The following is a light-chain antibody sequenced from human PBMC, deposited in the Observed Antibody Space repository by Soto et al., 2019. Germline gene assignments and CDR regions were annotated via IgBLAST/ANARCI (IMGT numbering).Light chain of an antibody. V-gene: IGLV2-14*01. Sequence: QSSLTQPASVSGSPGQSITISCTGTKNDVGGYNYVSWYQQHPAKAPKLLIFEVSSRPSGVSNRFSGSKSGNTATLTISALQSEDEADYYCNSYSSSTSLPCVCGTGTKGTVL. CDR1: KNDVGGYNY. CDR2: EVS. CDR3: NSYSSSTSLPCV. J-gene: IGLJ1*01.